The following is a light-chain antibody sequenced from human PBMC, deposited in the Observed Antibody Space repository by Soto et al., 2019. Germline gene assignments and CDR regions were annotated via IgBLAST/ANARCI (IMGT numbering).Light chain of an antibody. Sequence: QSALTQPASVSGSPGQSITISCTGTRSDVGDNNYVSWYQQHPGKAPKLMIYDVTHRPSGISNRFSGSKSGNTASLTISGLQAEDEADYYCSSYTSSSTLYVFGTGTQLTVL. J-gene: IGLJ1*01. V-gene: IGLV2-14*01. CDR1: RSDVGDNNY. CDR2: DVT. CDR3: SSYTSSSTLYV.